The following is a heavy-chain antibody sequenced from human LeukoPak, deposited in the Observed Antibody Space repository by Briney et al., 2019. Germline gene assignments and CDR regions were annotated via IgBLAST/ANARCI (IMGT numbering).Heavy chain of an antibody. CDR1: GFTFSSYA. CDR3: AELLWFGDPFDY. Sequence: GRSLRLSCAASGFTFSSYAMHWVRQAPGKGLEWVAVISYDGSNKYYADSVKGRFTISRDNSKNTLYLQMNSLRAEDTAVYYCAELLWFGDPFDYWGQGTPVTVSS. J-gene: IGHJ4*02. D-gene: IGHD3-10*01. CDR2: ISYDGSNK. V-gene: IGHV3-30*04.